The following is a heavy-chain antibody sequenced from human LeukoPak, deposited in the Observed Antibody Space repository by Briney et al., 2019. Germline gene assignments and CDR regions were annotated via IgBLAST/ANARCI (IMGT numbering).Heavy chain of an antibody. CDR1: GFTFSSYW. J-gene: IGHJ4*02. CDR2: INSDGSST. D-gene: IGHD2-15*01. CDR3: ARDFDCSGGSCFPPGTPSDDY. Sequence: GGSLRLSCAASGFTFSSYWMHWVRQAPGKGLVWVSRINSDGSSTSCADSVKGRFTISRDNAKNTLYLQMNSQRAEDTAVYYCARDFDCSGGSCFPPGTPSDDYWGQGTLVTVSS. V-gene: IGHV3-74*01.